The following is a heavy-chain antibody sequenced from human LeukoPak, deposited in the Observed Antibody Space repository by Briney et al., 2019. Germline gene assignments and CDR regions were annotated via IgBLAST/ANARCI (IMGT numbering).Heavy chain of an antibody. Sequence: GGSLRLSCAASGFTFSSYAMNWVRQAPGKGLEWVSAISGSGGSTYYADSVKGRFTVSRDNSKNTLYLQMKSLRAEDTAVYYCAKCSGYCSSTSCYHDAFDIWGQGTMVTVSS. CDR1: GFTFSSYA. V-gene: IGHV3-23*01. D-gene: IGHD2-2*01. CDR3: AKCSGYCSSTSCYHDAFDI. CDR2: ISGSGGST. J-gene: IGHJ3*02.